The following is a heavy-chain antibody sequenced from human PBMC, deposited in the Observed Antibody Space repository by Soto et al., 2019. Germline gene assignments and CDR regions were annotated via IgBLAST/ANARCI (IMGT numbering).Heavy chain of an antibody. J-gene: IGHJ4*01. D-gene: IGHD3-10*01. CDR1: GGSISSGGYY. CDR3: AKCGSGSHYNFDY. V-gene: IGHV4-31*03. CDR2: IYYSGST. Sequence: PSETLSLTCTVSGGSISSGGYYWSWIRQHPGKGLEWIGYIYYSGSTYYNPSLKSRVTISVDTSKNQFSLKLSSVTAADTAVDYFAKCGSGSHYNFDYRGQGTLDIVYS.